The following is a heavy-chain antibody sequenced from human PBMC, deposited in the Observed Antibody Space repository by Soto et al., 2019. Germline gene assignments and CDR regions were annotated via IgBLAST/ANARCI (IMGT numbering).Heavy chain of an antibody. D-gene: IGHD2-15*01. V-gene: IGHV4-59*11. CDR1: SGSISSHY. J-gene: IGHJ4*02. Sequence: ETLSLTCTVPSGSISSHYWSWIRQPPGKGLEWIGYISYIGGTNYNPSLRSRVTISVDTSKNQFSLKLSSVTAADTAVYYCARARCAGSCYMLDSWGQGTLVTVSS. CDR3: ARARCAGSCYMLDS. CDR2: ISYIGGT.